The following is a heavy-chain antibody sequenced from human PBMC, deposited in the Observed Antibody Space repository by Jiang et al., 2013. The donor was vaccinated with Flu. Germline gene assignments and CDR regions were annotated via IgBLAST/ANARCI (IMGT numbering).Heavy chain of an antibody. CDR3: ASTKNPLAAAGPDYGMDV. D-gene: IGHD6-13*01. CDR2: IYPGDSDT. V-gene: IGHV5-51*01. J-gene: IGHJ6*02. CDR1: GYSFTSYW. Sequence: GSGYSFTSYWIGWVRQMPGKGLEWMGIIYPGDSDTRYSPSFQGQVTISADKSISTAYLQWSSLKASDTAMYYCASTKNPLAAAGPDYGMDVWGQGTTVTVSS.